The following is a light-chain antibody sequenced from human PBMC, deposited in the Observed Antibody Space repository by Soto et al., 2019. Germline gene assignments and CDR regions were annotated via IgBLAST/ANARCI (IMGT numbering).Light chain of an antibody. V-gene: IGKV1-5*03. Sequence: DIQMTQSPSTLSASVGDRVTITCRASQSINDWVAWYQQKPGRAPKFLIYKASNLESGVPSRFSGNGSGTEFTLTISSLQPDDFATYYCQHWHGFSWTFGQGTKVEIK. J-gene: IGKJ1*01. CDR1: QSINDW. CDR3: QHWHGFSWT. CDR2: KAS.